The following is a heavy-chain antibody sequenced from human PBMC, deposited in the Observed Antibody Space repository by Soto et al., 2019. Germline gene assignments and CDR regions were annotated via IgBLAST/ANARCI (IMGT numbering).Heavy chain of an antibody. V-gene: IGHV3-49*03. Sequence: PGGSLRLSCTASGFTFGDYAMSWFRQAPGKGLECVGFIRSKAYGGTTEYAASVKGRFTISRDDSKSIAYLQMNSLKTEDTAVYYCTRDPALYSSGWYGYYYYYGMDVWGQGTTVTVSS. CDR2: IRSKAYGGTT. J-gene: IGHJ6*02. D-gene: IGHD6-19*01. CDR3: TRDPALYSSGWYGYYYYYGMDV. CDR1: GFTFGDYA.